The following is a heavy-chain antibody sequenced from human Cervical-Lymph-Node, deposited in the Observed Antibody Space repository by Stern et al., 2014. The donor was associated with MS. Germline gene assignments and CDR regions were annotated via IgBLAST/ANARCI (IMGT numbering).Heavy chain of an antibody. CDR2: ISGRVASI. D-gene: IGHD3-22*01. Sequence: EVQLVESGGDLVQPGGSLRLSCAASGFTFNKYAMNWGRQAPGKGLEWVSTISGRVASIYYADSVKGRFTISRDNSENTLYLQMHSLRAEDTAIYYCAKQYFDSSGYSYYYGMDVWGQGTTVTVSS. J-gene: IGHJ6*02. CDR3: AKQYFDSSGYSYYYGMDV. V-gene: IGHV3-23*04. CDR1: GFTFNKYA.